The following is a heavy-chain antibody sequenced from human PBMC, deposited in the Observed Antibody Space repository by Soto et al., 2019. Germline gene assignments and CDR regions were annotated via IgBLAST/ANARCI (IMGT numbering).Heavy chain of an antibody. CDR1: GGSFSGYY. Sequence: SETLSLTCAVYGGSFSGYYGSWIRQPPGKGLEWIGEINHSGSTNYNPSLKSRVTISVDTSKNQFSLKLSSVTAADTAVYYCARVREPLTGGPWFDPWGQGTLVTVSS. CDR2: INHSGST. J-gene: IGHJ5*02. V-gene: IGHV4-34*01. CDR3: ARVREPLTGGPWFDP. D-gene: IGHD1-26*01.